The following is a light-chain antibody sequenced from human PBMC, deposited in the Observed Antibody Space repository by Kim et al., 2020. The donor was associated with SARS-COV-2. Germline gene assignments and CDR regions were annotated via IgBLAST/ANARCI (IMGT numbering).Light chain of an antibody. Sequence: ASVKLTCTLSSGHSSYAITGHQQQPEKGPRYLMYLNSDGSHSKGDGIPDRFSGSSSGAERYLTISSLQSDDEADYYCQTWGTGMGVFGGGTQLTVL. CDR3: QTWGTGMGV. J-gene: IGLJ2*01. CDR2: LNSDGSH. CDR1: SGHSSYA. V-gene: IGLV4-69*01.